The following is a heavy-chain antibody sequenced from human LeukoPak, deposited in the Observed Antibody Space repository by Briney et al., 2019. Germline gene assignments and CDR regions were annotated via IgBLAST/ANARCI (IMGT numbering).Heavy chain of an antibody. CDR3: ATGYRHDY. CDR1: GYTFTSYG. J-gene: IGHJ4*02. V-gene: IGHV1-18*04. CDR2: ISANNGDT. Sequence: GASVKVSCKTSGYTFTSYGISWVRQAPGQGPEWMAWISANNGDTNYAQRVQGRVVLSTDTSTNTAYMELRYLMFDDTAVYYCATGYRHDYWGQGTLVIVSS. D-gene: IGHD2-2*02.